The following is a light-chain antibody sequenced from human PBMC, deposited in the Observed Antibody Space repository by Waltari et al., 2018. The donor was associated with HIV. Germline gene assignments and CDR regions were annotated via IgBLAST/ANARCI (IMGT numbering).Light chain of an antibody. V-gene: IGLV1-40*01. CDR1: SSNIGAGND. CDR2: GDS. Sequence: QSVLTQPPSVSGAPGQRATISCTGNSSNIGAGNDVHRYQQLPGIAPKLLIYGDSNRPSGVPDRFSGSKSGTSASLAITGLQAEDEADYYCQSYDSSLSGFWVFGGGTKLTVL. J-gene: IGLJ3*02. CDR3: QSYDSSLSGFWV.